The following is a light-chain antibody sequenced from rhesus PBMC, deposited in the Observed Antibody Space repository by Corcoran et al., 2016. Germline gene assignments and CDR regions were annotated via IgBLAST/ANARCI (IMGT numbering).Light chain of an antibody. V-gene: IGKV1-21*01. Sequence: DIQMTQSPSSLSASVGDRVTITCRASQVISSWVVWYQQKPGKAPQLLIYEASTLQSGAPSRFGGSGSGTDFTLSISSLHPEDFATYYCQQYDTAPWTFGQGTKVEIK. CDR3: QQYDTAPWT. CDR2: EAS. CDR1: QVISSW. J-gene: IGKJ1*01.